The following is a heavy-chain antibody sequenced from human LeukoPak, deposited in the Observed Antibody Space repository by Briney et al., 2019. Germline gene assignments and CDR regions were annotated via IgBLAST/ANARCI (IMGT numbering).Heavy chain of an antibody. Sequence: GGSLRLSCAASGFTFSGSAMHWVRQASGKGLEWVGRIRSKANHYATAYAASVKGRFTVSRDDSKNTAYLQMNSLRAEDTAVYYCAREPAFHSGYDYGLDYWGQGTLVTVSS. CDR3: AREPAFHSGYDYGLDY. V-gene: IGHV3-73*01. CDR1: GFTFSGSA. D-gene: IGHD5-12*01. CDR2: IRSKANHYAT. J-gene: IGHJ4*02.